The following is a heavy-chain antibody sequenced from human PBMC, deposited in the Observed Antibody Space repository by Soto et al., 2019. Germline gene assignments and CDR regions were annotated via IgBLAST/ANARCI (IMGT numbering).Heavy chain of an antibody. CDR1: GGSISSYY. CDR3: ATRAADYDFGSGYYSYYYYMDV. CDR2: IYYSGST. J-gene: IGHJ6*03. Sequence: SETLSLTCTVSGGSISSYYWSWIRQPPGKGLEWIGYIYYSGSTNYNPSLKSRITISVDTSKNQFSLKLSSVTTADTAEYYCATRAADYDFGSGYYSYYYYMDVWGKGTTVTVSS. D-gene: IGHD3-3*01. V-gene: IGHV4-59*08.